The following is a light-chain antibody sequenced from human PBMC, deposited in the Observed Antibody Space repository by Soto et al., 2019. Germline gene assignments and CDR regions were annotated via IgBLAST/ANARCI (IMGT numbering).Light chain of an antibody. CDR1: QSVSSSY. CDR2: GAS. CDR3: QQYGSSPPT. V-gene: IGKV3-20*01. Sequence: EIVLTQSPGTLSLSPGEIATLSFRASQSVSSSYLAWYQQKPGQAPRLLIYGASSRATGIPDRFSGSGSGTDFTLTISRLEPEDFAVYYCQQYGSSPPTFGQGTKVDI. J-gene: IGKJ1*01.